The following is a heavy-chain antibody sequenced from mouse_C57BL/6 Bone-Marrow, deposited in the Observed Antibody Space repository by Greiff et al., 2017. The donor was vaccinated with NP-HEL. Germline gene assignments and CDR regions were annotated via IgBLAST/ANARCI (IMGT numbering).Heavy chain of an antibody. CDR1: GYTFTSYW. J-gene: IGHJ2*01. D-gene: IGHD1-1*01. CDR2: IHPNSGST. Sequence: QVQLQQPGAELVKPGASVKLSCKASGYTFTSYWMHWVKQRPGQGLEWIGMIHPNSGSTNYNEKFKSKATLTVDKSSSTAYMQLSGLTSEDSAVYYCAVITTVVHYFDYWGQGTTLTVSS. CDR3: AVITTVVHYFDY. V-gene: IGHV1-64*01.